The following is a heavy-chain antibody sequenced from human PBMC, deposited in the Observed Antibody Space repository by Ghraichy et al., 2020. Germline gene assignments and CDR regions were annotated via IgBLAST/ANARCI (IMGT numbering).Heavy chain of an antibody. J-gene: IGHJ4*02. CDR2: ISYDGSNK. V-gene: IGHV3-30*18. Sequence: GGSLRLSCAASGFTFSSYGMHWVRQAPGKGLEWVAVISYDGSNKYYADSVKGRFTISRDNSKNTLYLQMNSLRAEDTAVYYCAKDALYYRGEGTVVDYWGQGTLVTVSS. CDR3: AKDALYYRGEGTVVDY. D-gene: IGHD4-11*01. CDR1: GFTFSSYG.